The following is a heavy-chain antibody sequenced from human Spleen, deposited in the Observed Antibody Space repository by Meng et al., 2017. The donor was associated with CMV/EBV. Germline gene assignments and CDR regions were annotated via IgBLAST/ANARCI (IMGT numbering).Heavy chain of an antibody. J-gene: IGHJ4*02. Sequence: QVQIQESGPGLVKPSETLSLTCSVSGVPMNNFYWSWIRQPAGKGLEWIGRIYISGDTNYNPSLKSRVTISKDTSKNQISLRLTSVTAADTAVYYCATGSGDFDHWGRGTMVTVS. CDR3: ATGSGDFDH. CDR1: GVPMNNFY. D-gene: IGHD1-26*01. V-gene: IGHV4-4*07. CDR2: IYISGDT.